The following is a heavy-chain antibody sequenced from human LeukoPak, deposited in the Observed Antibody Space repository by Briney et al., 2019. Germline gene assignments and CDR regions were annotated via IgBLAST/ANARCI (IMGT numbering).Heavy chain of an antibody. Sequence: ASVKVSCKASGYTFTSYYMHWVRQAPGQGLEWMGWINPNSGGTNYAQKFQGRVTMTRDASISTAYMELSRLRSDDTAVYYCARDRGVVVVAASDAFDIWGQGTMVTVSS. D-gene: IGHD2-15*01. J-gene: IGHJ3*02. CDR1: GYTFTSYY. V-gene: IGHV1-2*02. CDR2: INPNSGGT. CDR3: ARDRGVVVVAASDAFDI.